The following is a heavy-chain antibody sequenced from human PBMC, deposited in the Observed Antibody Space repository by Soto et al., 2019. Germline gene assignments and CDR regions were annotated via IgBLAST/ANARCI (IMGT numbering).Heavy chain of an antibody. D-gene: IGHD3-3*01. CDR2: TYYRSKWYN. CDR1: GDSVSSNSAA. Sequence: PSQTLSLTCAISGDSVSSNSAAWNWIRQSPSRGLKWLGRTYYRSKWYNDYAVSVKSRITINPDTSKNQFSLQLNSVTPEDTAVYFCASRTFFGEVTTPNYYMDAWGKGTTVTVSS. J-gene: IGHJ6*03. V-gene: IGHV6-1*01. CDR3: ASRTFFGEVTTPNYYMDA.